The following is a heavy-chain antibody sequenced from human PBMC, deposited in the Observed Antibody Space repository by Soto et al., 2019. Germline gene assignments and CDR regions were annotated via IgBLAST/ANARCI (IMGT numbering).Heavy chain of an antibody. J-gene: IGHJ3*02. Sequence: KASETLSLTCTVSGGSISSGGYYWSWIRQHPGKGLEWIGYIYYSGSTYYNPSLKSRVTISVDTSKNQFSLKLSSVTAADTAVYYCARAGVKSRVLRFLEWLPADAFDIWGQGTMVTVSS. D-gene: IGHD3-3*01. CDR3: ARAGVKSRVLRFLEWLPADAFDI. CDR1: GGSISSGGYY. CDR2: IYYSGST. V-gene: IGHV4-31*03.